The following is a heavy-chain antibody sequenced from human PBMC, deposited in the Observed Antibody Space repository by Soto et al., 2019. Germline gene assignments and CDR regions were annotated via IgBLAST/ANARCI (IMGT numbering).Heavy chain of an antibody. CDR2: ISGSGGSP. CDR3: ALDYYGSGSYPDDAFDI. D-gene: IGHD3-10*01. V-gene: IGHV3-23*01. J-gene: IGHJ3*02. Sequence: EVQLLESGGGLVQPVGSLRLSCAASGFTFSSSAMSWVRQAPGKRLEWVSAISGSGGSPYYADSVKGRFTISRDNYKKTLYLQMNSLRAEDTAAYYCALDYYGSGSYPDDAFDIWGQGTMVTVSS. CDR1: GFTFSSSA.